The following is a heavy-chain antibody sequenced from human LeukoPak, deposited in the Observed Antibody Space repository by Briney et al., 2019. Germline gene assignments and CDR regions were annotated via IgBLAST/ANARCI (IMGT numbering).Heavy chain of an antibody. CDR3: ARGYSHNSGGWLDP. V-gene: IGHV3-23*01. CDR1: GFTFSSYA. J-gene: IGHJ5*02. D-gene: IGHD5-12*01. CDR2: LTYSCDAT. Sequence: PGGSLTLPCAASGFTFSSYAMSWVRHAPGTALEWVGSLTYSCDATYYADSVKGRLTISRDQSNSTLYLHISGLRDEDTAVYYCARGYSHNSGGWLDPWGQGTLVTVSS.